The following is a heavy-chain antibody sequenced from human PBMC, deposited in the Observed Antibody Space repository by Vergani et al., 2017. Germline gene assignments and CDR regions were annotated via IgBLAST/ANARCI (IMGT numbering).Heavy chain of an antibody. CDR1: GYTFTSYD. CDR2: MNPNSGNT. D-gene: IGHD3-3*01. Sequence: QVQLVQSGAEVKKPGASVKVSCKASGYTFTSYDINWVRQATGQGLEWMGWMNPNSGNTGYAQKFQGRVTMTRNTSISTAYMELSSLRSEDTAVYYCARDRKKTYDFWSGPIGAHMDVWGKGTTVTVSS. J-gene: IGHJ6*03. V-gene: IGHV1-8*01. CDR3: ARDRKKTYDFWSGPIGAHMDV.